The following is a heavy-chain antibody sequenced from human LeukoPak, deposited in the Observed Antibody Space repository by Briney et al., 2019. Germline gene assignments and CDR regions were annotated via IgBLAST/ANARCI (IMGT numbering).Heavy chain of an antibody. V-gene: IGHV1-24*01. J-gene: IGHJ5*02. Sequence: GASVKVSCKVSGYTLTELSMHWVRQAPGKGLEWMGGFDPEDGETIYAQKFQGRVTMTEDTSTDTAYMELSSLRSEDTAVYYCATIYLYCSGGSCLNWFDPWGQGTLVTVSS. CDR2: FDPEDGET. D-gene: IGHD2-15*01. CDR3: ATIYLYCSGGSCLNWFDP. CDR1: GYTLTELS.